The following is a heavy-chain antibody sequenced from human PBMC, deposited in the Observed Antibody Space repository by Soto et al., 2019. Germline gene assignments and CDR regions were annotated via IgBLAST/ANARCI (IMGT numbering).Heavy chain of an antibody. D-gene: IGHD3-10*01. CDR1: GFTFSSYG. CDR2: IWYDGSNK. V-gene: IGHV3-33*01. CDR3: ARVPRYGSGSYSAYYYYGMDV. Sequence: QVQLVESGGGVVQPGRSLRLSCAASGFTFSSYGMHWVRQAPGKGLEWVAVIWYDGSNKYYADSVKGRFTISRDNSKNXLXLXXNSLRAEDTAVYYCARVPRYGSGSYSAYYYYGMDVWGQGTTVTVSS. J-gene: IGHJ6*02.